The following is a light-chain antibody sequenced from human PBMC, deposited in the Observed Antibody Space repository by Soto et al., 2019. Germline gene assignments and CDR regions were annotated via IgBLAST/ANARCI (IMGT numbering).Light chain of an antibody. Sequence: TQSPDTLSLSPGDRVTITCRASQSISSWLAWYQQKPGKAPKLLIYDASSLESGVPSRFSGSGSGTEFTLTISSLQPDDFATYYCQQYNSYSGTFGQGTKVEIK. J-gene: IGKJ1*01. V-gene: IGKV1-5*01. CDR3: QQYNSYSGT. CDR1: QSISSW. CDR2: DAS.